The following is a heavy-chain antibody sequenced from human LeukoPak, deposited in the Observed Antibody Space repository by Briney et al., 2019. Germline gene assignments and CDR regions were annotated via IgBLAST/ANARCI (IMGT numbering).Heavy chain of an antibody. CDR1: GGSISSYY. D-gene: IGHD3-3*02. CDR2: IYYSGST. V-gene: IGHV4-39*01. Sequence: SETLSLTCTVSGGSISSYYWGWIRQPPGKGLEWIGSIYYSGSTYYNPSLKSRVTISVDTSKNQFSLKLSSVTAADTAVYYCARCGSTHFWSGYPNHYFDYWGQGTLVTVSS. CDR3: ARCGSTHFWSGYPNHYFDY. J-gene: IGHJ4*02.